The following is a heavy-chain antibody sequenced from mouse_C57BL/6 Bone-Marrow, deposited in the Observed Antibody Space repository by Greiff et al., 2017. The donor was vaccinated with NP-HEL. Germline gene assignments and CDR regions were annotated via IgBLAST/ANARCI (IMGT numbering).Heavy chain of an antibody. CDR3: ALRFAY. Sequence: EVQLVESGGDLVKPGGSLKLSCAASGFTFSSYGMSWVRQTPDKRLEWVATISSGGSYTYYPDSVKGRFTISRDNAKNTLYLQMSSLKSEHTAMYYCALRFAYWGQGTLVTVSA. V-gene: IGHV5-6*01. CDR2: ISSGGSYT. J-gene: IGHJ3*01. CDR1: GFTFSSYG.